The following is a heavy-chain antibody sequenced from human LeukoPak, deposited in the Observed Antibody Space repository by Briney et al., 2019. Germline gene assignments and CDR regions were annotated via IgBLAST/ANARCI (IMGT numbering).Heavy chain of an antibody. CDR2: LSGSGADT. Sequence: GGSLRLSCAACGFTFSKNAMSWVRQAPGKGLEWVSSLSGSGADTYYADSVKGRFTISRDNAKNTAYLQMNSLRAEDTAVYYCAKDNFRSMVRGVMGYWGQGTLVTVSS. J-gene: IGHJ4*02. CDR1: GFTFSKNA. CDR3: AKDNFRSMVRGVMGY. D-gene: IGHD3-10*01. V-gene: IGHV3-23*01.